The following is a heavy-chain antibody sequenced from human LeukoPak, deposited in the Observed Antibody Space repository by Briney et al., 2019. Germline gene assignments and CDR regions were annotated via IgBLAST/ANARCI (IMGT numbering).Heavy chain of an antibody. Sequence: TGGSLRLSCAASGFTFSSYEMNWVRQAPGKGLEWVSYITSGGGSIYYGDSVKGRFTISRDNAKNSLYLQMNSLRVEDTAVYYCATVGRKTTPGYWGQGTLVTASS. V-gene: IGHV3-48*03. J-gene: IGHJ4*02. CDR1: GFTFSSYE. CDR2: ITSGGGSI. D-gene: IGHD1-26*01. CDR3: ATVGRKTTPGY.